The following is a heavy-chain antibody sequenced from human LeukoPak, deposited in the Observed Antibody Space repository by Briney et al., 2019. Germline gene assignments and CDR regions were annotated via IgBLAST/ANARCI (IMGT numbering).Heavy chain of an antibody. Sequence: SQTLSLTCTVSGDSISNSRHYWSWIRQPAGKGLEWIGRIYPGGNTNYNPSLKSRVTISLDTSKNQFSLILRSVTATDTAMYYCARDGVVTMELDYWGQGTLVTVSS. D-gene: IGHD4/OR15-4a*01. CDR2: IYPGGNT. CDR1: GDSISNSRHY. V-gene: IGHV4-61*02. CDR3: ARDGVVTMELDY. J-gene: IGHJ4*02.